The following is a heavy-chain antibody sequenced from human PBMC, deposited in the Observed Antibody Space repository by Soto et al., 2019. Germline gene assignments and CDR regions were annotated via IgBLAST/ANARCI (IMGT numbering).Heavy chain of an antibody. CDR2: SNHSGST. CDR1: GGSFSGYY. V-gene: IGHV4-34*01. CDR3: ESGGGPFSSSYNPALDY. Sequence: QVQLQQWGAGLLKPSETLSLTCAVYGGSFSGYYWSWIRQPPRQGLGWVGESNHSGSTNYNPSLKSLVTISVDTSQTQFSLKLSSVTAADTSVYYCESGGGPFSSSYNPALDYWGQGTLVTVSS. D-gene: IGHD6-6*01. J-gene: IGHJ4*02.